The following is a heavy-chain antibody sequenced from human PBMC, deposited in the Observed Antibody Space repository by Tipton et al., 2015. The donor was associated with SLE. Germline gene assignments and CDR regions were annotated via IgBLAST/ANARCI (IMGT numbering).Heavy chain of an antibody. V-gene: IGHV3-23*01. CDR3: AKISLRLVPAANFDY. CDR1: GFTFSIYA. J-gene: IGHJ4*02. CDR2: ISGRGRST. D-gene: IGHD2-2*01. Sequence: SLRLSCAASGFTFSIYAVHWVRQAPGKGLEWVSTISGRGRSTYYADSVKGRFSISRDNSKNMLYLQMNSLRVEDTAVYYCAKISLRLVPAANFDYWGQGTLVTVSS.